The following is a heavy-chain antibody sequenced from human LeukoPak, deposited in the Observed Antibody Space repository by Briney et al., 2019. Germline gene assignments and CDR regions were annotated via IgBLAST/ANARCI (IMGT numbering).Heavy chain of an antibody. J-gene: IGHJ4*02. Sequence: SQTLSLTCAISGDSVSSNSAAWNWIRQSPSRGLEWLGRTYYRSKWYNDYAVSVKSRITINPDTSKNQFSLQLNSVTPEDTAVYYCARGPTPYYCDSSGYYFDYWGQGTLVTVSS. CDR1: GDSVSSNSAA. CDR3: ARGPTPYYCDSSGYYFDY. CDR2: TYYRSKWYN. V-gene: IGHV6-1*01. D-gene: IGHD3-22*01.